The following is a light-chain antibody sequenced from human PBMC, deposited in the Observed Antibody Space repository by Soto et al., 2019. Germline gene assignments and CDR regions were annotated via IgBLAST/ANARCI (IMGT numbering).Light chain of an antibody. CDR1: SGHSSYA. J-gene: IGLJ2*01. Sequence: QSVLTQSPSASASLGASVKFTCTLSSGHSSYAIAWHQQQPEKGPRYLMKLNSDGSHNKGDGIPDRFSGSSSGAERYLTISSLQSEDEADYYCQTWDTGSVIFGGGNQLTVL. CDR2: LNSDGSH. V-gene: IGLV4-69*01. CDR3: QTWDTGSVI.